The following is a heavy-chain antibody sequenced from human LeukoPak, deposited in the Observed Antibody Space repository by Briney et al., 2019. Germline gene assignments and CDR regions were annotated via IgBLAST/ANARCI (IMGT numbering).Heavy chain of an antibody. V-gene: IGHV4-4*07. CDR3: ARDIADAFDI. CDR2: IYTSGST. D-gene: IGHD3-16*02. J-gene: IGHJ3*02. Sequence: SETLSLTCTVSGGSISSYYWNWIRQPAGKGLEWIGRIYTSGSTNYNPSLKSRVTISVDKSKNLFSLRPSSVTAADTAVYYCARDIADAFDIWGQGTMVTVSS. CDR1: GGSISSYY.